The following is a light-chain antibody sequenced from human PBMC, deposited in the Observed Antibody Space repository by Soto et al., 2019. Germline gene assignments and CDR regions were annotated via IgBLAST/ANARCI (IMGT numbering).Light chain of an antibody. Sequence: DIVMTQSQDSLALSLSERSTINCNSSQSFLYSSNNKNYLAWYQQKPGQPPKLLIYWASTRESGVPDRFSGSGSGTDFTLTISSLQAEDVAVYYCQQYYSTPLTFGGGTKVDI. CDR3: QQYYSTPLT. V-gene: IGKV4-1*01. CDR2: WAS. CDR1: QSFLYSSNNKNY. J-gene: IGKJ4*01.